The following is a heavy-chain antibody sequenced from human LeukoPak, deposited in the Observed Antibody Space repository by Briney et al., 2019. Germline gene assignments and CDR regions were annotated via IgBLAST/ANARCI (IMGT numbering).Heavy chain of an antibody. CDR2: INWNGGGT. J-gene: IGHJ6*02. V-gene: IGHV3-9*01. CDR3: AKHMRATNTYSFFGLDV. CDR1: GFTFKDYG. Sequence: PGRSLRLSCAATGFTFKDYGMHWVRQLPGKGLEWVSSINWNGGGTDYADSVKGRFTISRDNAKNSLYLQLSSLRPEDTALYYCAKHMRATNTYSFFGLDVWGQGTTVTVSS. D-gene: IGHD1-26*01.